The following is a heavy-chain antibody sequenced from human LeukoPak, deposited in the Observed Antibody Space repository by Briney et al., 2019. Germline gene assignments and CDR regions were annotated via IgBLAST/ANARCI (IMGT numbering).Heavy chain of an antibody. J-gene: IGHJ6*03. CDR3: ARAFSAGDMDV. V-gene: IGHV1-2*02. Sequence: ASVHVSCHASGYSFTFYYIHWVRPAPGHGRGWMGWINPSNGGADYAKKFQDRVTMTMDTSISTVYMEFSRLRYDDTAVYYCARAFSAGDMDVWGKGTTVTVSS. CDR2: INPSNGGA. CDR1: GYSFTFYY.